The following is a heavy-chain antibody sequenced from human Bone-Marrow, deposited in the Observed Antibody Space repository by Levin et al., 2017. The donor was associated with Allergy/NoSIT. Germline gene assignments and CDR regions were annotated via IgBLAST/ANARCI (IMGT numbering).Heavy chain of an antibody. CDR1: GFTFSNAW. D-gene: IGHD2-21*02. Sequence: GGSLRLSCAASGFTFSNAWMNWVRQAPGKGLEWVGRIKSKTDGGTTDYAAPVKGRFTISRDDSKNTLYLQMNSLKTEDTAVYYCTTIRDHIVVVTAIHHLDCFDYWGQGTLVTVSS. CDR3: TTIRDHIVVVTAIHHLDCFDY. CDR2: IKSKTDGGTT. V-gene: IGHV3-15*07. J-gene: IGHJ4*02.